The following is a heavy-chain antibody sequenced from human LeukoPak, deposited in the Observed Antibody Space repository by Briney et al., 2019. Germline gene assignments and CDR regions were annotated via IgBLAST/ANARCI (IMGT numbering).Heavy chain of an antibody. V-gene: IGHV3-7*03. CDR1: GFSFSNHY. D-gene: IGHD2-2*01. J-gene: IGHJ4*02. CDR3: ARSIPAGNRR. Sequence: GGSLRLSCTASGFSFSNHYMRWIRQAPGKGLEWVANINEDGSNKWHLGSVKGRFTVSRDNARNSLYLQMNSLRAEDTAVYYCARSIPAGNRRWGQGTLVTVSS. CDR2: INEDGSNK.